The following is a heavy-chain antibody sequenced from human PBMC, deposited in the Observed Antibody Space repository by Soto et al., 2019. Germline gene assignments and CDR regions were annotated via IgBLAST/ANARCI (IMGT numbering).Heavy chain of an antibody. CDR1: GFTFSNYW. Sequence: EVQLVESGGGLVQPGGSLRLSCAASGFTFSNYWMSWVRQAPGKGLEGVANIKEDGSDKYYVDSVKGRFTISRDNAKNSLYRQMNSLRAEDTAVYDCTRGSGRVDVWGQGTTVTVSS. V-gene: IGHV3-7*05. CDR3: TRGSGRVDV. J-gene: IGHJ6*02. CDR2: IKEDGSDK.